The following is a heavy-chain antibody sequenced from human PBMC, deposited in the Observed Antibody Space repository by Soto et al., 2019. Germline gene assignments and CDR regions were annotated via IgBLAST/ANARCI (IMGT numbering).Heavy chain of an antibody. CDR1: GGSFSGYY. D-gene: IGHD3-3*01. CDR3: ARGARAPYYDFWSGSTPRGKIDY. V-gene: IGHV4-34*01. CDR2: INHSGST. J-gene: IGHJ4*02. Sequence: QVQLQQWGAGLLKPSETLSLTCAVYGGSFSGYYWSWIRQPPGKGLAWIGEINHSGSTNYNPSLKSRVTISVDTSNNKFSLKLSSVTAADTAVYYCARGARAPYYDFWSGSTPRGKIDYWGQGTLVTVSS.